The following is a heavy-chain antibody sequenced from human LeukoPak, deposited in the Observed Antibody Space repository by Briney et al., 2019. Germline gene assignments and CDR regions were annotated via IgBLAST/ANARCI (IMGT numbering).Heavy chain of an antibody. V-gene: IGHV3-48*03. Sequence: GGSLRLSCAASGFTFSSYEMNWVRQAPGKGLEWVSYISSSGSTIYYADSVKGRFTISRDNAKNSLYLQMSSLRAEDTALHYCARATVTTAHYYYNYMDVWGKGTTVTVSS. CDR2: ISSSGSTI. CDR1: GFTFSSYE. D-gene: IGHD4-17*01. J-gene: IGHJ6*03. CDR3: ARATVTTAHYYYNYMDV.